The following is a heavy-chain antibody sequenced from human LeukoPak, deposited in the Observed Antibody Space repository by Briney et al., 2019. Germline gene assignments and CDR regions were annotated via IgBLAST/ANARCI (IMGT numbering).Heavy chain of an antibody. CDR3: AKGGYCGGDLCFDY. CDR1: GFTFSSYG. CDR2: ISYDGSNK. D-gene: IGHD2-21*02. Sequence: GGSLRLSCAASGFTFSSYGMHWVRQAPGKGLEWVAVISYDGSNKYYADSVKGRFTISRDNSKNTLYLQMNSLRAEDTAVYYCAKGGYCGGDLCFDYWGQGTLVTVSS. J-gene: IGHJ4*02. V-gene: IGHV3-30*18.